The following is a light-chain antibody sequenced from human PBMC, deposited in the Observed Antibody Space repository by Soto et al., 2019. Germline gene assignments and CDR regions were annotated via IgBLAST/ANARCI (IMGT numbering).Light chain of an antibody. CDR2: DVS. J-gene: IGLJ2*01. V-gene: IGLV2-14*01. CDR3: SSYTSSNTLVV. CDR1: SSDVGGYNY. Sequence: QSALTQPASVSGSPGQSITISCSGTSSDVGGYNYVSWHQQHPGKAPKLMIYDVSDRPSGVSSRFSGSKSGNTASLTISGLQAEDEADYYCSSYTSSNTLVVFGGGTKVTVL.